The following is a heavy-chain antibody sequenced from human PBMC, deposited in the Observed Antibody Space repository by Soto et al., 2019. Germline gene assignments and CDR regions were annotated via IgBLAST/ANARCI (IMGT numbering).Heavy chain of an antibody. CDR3: ARRVRLDFNYLGV. D-gene: IGHD3-10*02. V-gene: IGHV3-64*01. CDR2: ISNNGVGT. CDR1: GFTLSGYA. Sequence: EVQLAESGGGLAQPGGSLRLSCAASGFTLSGYAMDWVRQAPGKGLEYVSGISNNGVGTYYANSVQGRFTISRHNSKNTVGLEQGSLRPEDMAVYYCARRVRLDFNYLGVWGKGTKVTVS. J-gene: IGHJ6*03.